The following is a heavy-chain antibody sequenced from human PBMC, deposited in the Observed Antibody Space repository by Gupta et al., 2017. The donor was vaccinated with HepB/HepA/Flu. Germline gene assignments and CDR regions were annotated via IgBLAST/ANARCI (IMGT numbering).Heavy chain of an antibody. D-gene: IGHD3-3*01. CDR2: ISAHNGNT. CDR1: GYTLYTFG. J-gene: IGHJ4*02. CDR3: ARGGYDCWSGHYPRDY. V-gene: IGHV1-18*01. Sequence: HLVQSGSEVKSPGASVRVSCKASGYTLYTFGINWLRQAPVQGLEWMGWISAHNGNTDYAQKFRGRVTMTTDTSTSTSFLDRTRLTSDDTAIYYWARGGYDCWSGHYPRDYWGQGTLVTVSS.